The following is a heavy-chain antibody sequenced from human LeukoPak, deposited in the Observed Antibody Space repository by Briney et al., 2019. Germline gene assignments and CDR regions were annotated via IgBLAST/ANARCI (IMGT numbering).Heavy chain of an antibody. V-gene: IGHV3-30*18. J-gene: IGHJ6*02. CDR1: GFTFSSYG. Sequence: GGSLRLSCAASGFTFSSYGMHWVRQSPGEGLEWVAVISYDGSNKYYADSVKGRFTISRDNSKNTLYLQMNSLRAEDTAVYYCAKEFSSSSGMDVWGQGTTVTVSS. D-gene: IGHD6-6*01. CDR2: ISYDGSNK. CDR3: AKEFSSSSGMDV.